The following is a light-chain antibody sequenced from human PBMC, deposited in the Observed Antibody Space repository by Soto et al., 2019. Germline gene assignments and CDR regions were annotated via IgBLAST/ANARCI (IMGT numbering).Light chain of an antibody. CDR3: SSYTSNNTRV. CDR2: EVS. CDR1: SSDVGGYNY. J-gene: IGLJ1*01. Sequence: QSALTQPASVSGSPGQSITISCTGTSSDVGGYNYVSWYQQYPGKVPKLMIYEVSNRPSGVSNRFSGSKSGNTASLTISGLQAEDEADYYCSSYTSNNTRVFGTGTKVTVL. V-gene: IGLV2-14*01.